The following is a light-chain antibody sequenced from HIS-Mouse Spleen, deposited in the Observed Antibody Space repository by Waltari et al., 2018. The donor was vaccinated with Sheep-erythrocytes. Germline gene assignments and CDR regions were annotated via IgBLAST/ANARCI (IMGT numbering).Light chain of an antibody. V-gene: IGLV2-11*01. CDR3: CSYAGSYNHV. CDR2: DVS. Sequence: QSALTQPRSVSGSPGQSVTISCTGTSSDVGGSNYVSWYQQHPGKAPKPMIYDVSKRPSGVPDRFSGSKSGNTASLTISGLQAEDEADYYCCSYAGSYNHVFATGTKVTVL. CDR1: SSDVGGSNY. J-gene: IGLJ1*01.